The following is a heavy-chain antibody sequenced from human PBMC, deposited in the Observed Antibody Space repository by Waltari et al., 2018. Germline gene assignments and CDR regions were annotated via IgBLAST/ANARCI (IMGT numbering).Heavy chain of an antibody. J-gene: IGHJ4*02. V-gene: IGHV4-34*02. CDR2: VNPSGST. D-gene: IGHD1-26*01. CDR1: GGSFSGYY. Sequence: QVQLQQWGTGLLKPSETLSLTCDVYGGSFSGYYWSWIRQSPGKGLEWIGEVNPSGSTDNNPSLKSRVTISVDTSKNQFSLKLTSVTAADTAVYYCAREGGNYSPLGYWGQGTLVTVSS. CDR3: AREGGNYSPLGY.